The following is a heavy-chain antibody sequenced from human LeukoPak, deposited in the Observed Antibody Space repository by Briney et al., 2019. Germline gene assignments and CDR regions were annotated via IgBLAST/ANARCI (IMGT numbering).Heavy chain of an antibody. CDR1: GGSISSGRYY. CDR2: IYTSGNT. Sequence: PSGTLSLTCTVSGGSISSGRYYWSWIRQPAGKGLEWIGRIYTSGNTSYNPSLKSRVTISVDTSKSQFSLKLSSVTAADTAVYYCARSSLEARPIAARANCFDPWGQGTLVTVSS. D-gene: IGHD6-6*01. V-gene: IGHV4-61*02. CDR3: ARSSLEARPIAARANCFDP. J-gene: IGHJ5*02.